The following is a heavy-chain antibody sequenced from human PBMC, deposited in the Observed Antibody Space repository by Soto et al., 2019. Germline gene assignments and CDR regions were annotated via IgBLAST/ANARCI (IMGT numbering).Heavy chain of an antibody. CDR3: ARDNRSFWNGYYSRYDYYGMDV. CDR2: ISSSGYPI. J-gene: IGHJ6*02. D-gene: IGHD3-3*01. Sequence: QVQLVESGGGLVKPGGSLRLSCAASGFSFSDYYMTWIRQAPGKGLEWLSYISSSGYPIYYADSVKGRFTISRDNAKNSVYLQMNRLRGEDTAVYYCARDNRSFWNGYYSRYDYYGMDVWGQGTTVTVYS. V-gene: IGHV3-11*01. CDR1: GFSFSDYY.